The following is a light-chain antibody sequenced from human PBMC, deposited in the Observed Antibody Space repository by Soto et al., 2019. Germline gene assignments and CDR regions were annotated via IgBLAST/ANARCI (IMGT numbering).Light chain of an antibody. CDR2: GAT. CDR1: QSFNSIY. J-gene: IGKJ1*01. V-gene: IGKV3-15*01. Sequence: EIVLTQSPGTLSLSPGERATLSCRASQSFNSIYLAWYQQKPGQAPRLLVYGATTRATDAPAKFRGSGSGTEFSLTISSLQSEDFATYYCQQYRSWPRTFGQGTKVDIK. CDR3: QQYRSWPRT.